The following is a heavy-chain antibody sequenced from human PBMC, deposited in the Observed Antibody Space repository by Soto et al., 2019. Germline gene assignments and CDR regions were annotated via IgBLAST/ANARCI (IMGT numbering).Heavy chain of an antibody. CDR2: IWYDGSNK. J-gene: IGHJ6*02. CDR3: ARDHSGWSYGMDV. V-gene: IGHV3-33*01. Sequence: QVQLVESGGGVVQPGRSLRLSCAASGFTFSSYGMHWVRQAPGKGLEWVAVIWYDGSNKYYADSVKGRFTISRDNSKNALYRQMNSLRAEDTAVYYCARDHSGWSYGMDVWGQGTTVTVSS. CDR1: GFTFSSYG. D-gene: IGHD6-13*01.